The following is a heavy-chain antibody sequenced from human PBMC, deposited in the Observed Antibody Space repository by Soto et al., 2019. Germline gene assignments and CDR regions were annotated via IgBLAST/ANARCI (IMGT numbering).Heavy chain of an antibody. Sequence: QEQLVQYGAEVKKPGSSVKVSCKASGGLFSSYPIRWVRQVPGQGLEWMGGIIPVFQTAYYTQRFQGRVTITADESTNTAYMELSSLRSEDTAIYYGARGGSGYTWFNEFWGQGTLVTVSS. D-gene: IGHD3-22*01. CDR3: ARGGSGYTWFNEF. CDR1: GGLFSSYP. V-gene: IGHV1-69*01. CDR2: IIPVFQTA. J-gene: IGHJ4*02.